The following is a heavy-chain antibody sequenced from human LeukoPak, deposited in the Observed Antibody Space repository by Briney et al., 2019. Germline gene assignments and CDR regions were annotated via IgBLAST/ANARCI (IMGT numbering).Heavy chain of an antibody. J-gene: IGHJ6*03. CDR1: GFTFSTYA. D-gene: IGHD5-12*01. CDR2: ISGSGGST. Sequence: GGSLRLSCAASGFTFSTYAMTWVRQAPGKGLEWVSGISGSGGSTYYPDSVKGRFTISRDNSKNTLYLQMDSLRAEDTAVYYCAKRAGATKVQNYYYQYHMDVWGEGTTVTVSS. CDR3: AKRAGATKVQNYYYQYHMDV. V-gene: IGHV3-23*01.